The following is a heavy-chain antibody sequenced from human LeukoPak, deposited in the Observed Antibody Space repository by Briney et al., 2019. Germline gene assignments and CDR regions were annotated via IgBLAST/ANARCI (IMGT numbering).Heavy chain of an antibody. CDR1: GGSFSGYY. V-gene: IGHV4-34*01. Sequence: SETLSLTCAVYGGSFSGYYWSWIRQPPGKGLEWIGEINHSGSTNYNPSLKSRVTISVDTSKNQFSLKLSSVTAADTAVYYCARGGYPYCSSTSCYTGTLRYWGQGTLVTVSS. CDR3: ARGGYPYCSSTSCYTGTLRY. D-gene: IGHD2-2*02. CDR2: INHSGST. J-gene: IGHJ4*02.